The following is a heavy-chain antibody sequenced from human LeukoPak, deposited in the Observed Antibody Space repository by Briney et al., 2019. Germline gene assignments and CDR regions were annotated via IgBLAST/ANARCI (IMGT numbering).Heavy chain of an antibody. CDR2: IYYTGTT. V-gene: IGHV4-59*08. CDR3: ARRWVYDKRAFDA. Sequence: SETLSLTCTVSGGSISGTYYWSWIRQPPGKGLEWIGYIYYTGTTNSNPSLKSRVTISLDTSKNQFSLNLSSVTAADTAVYYCARRWVYDKRAFDAWGQGTMVTVSS. D-gene: IGHD3-16*01. CDR1: GGSISGTYY. J-gene: IGHJ3*01.